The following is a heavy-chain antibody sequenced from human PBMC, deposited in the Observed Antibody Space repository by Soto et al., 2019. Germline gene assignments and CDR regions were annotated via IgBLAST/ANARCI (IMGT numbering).Heavy chain of an antibody. V-gene: IGHV4-34*01. Sequence: QVQLQQWGAGLSKPSETLSLTCAVYGGSFSGYYWTWIRQPPGKGLEWIGEINHRGNTNYNQSLKSRVTISVDTSKNQFSLKLTSVTAADTAVYYCARQEVPQWFTKGYYGMDVWDQGTTVTVSS. D-gene: IGHD2-8*01. J-gene: IGHJ6*02. CDR3: ARQEVPQWFTKGYYGMDV. CDR2: INHRGNT. CDR1: GGSFSGYY.